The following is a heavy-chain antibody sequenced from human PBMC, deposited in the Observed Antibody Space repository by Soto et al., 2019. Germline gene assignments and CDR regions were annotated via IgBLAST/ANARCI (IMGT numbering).Heavy chain of an antibody. J-gene: IGHJ5*02. V-gene: IGHV3-7*01. CDR2: INQDGSEK. CDR1: GFTLSGYW. Sequence: PGWSLRLSCGACGFTLSGYWMTWLRQAPGKGLEWVANINQDGSEKYYVDSVKGRFTISRDKAQNSLYLQMDSLRVEDTAVYYCAREIPSSGCSNGTWGEGTLVTVSS. CDR3: AREIPSSGCSNGT. D-gene: IGHD6-19*01.